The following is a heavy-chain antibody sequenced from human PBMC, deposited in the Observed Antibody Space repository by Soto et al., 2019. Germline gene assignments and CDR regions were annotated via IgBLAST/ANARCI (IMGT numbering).Heavy chain of an antibody. CDR2: IIPILGIA. CDR1: GGTFSSYT. V-gene: IGHV1-69*02. CDR3: ASGLRGYESAFDI. J-gene: IGHJ3*02. D-gene: IGHD5-12*01. Sequence: QVQLVQSGAEVKKPGYSVKVSCKASGGTFSSYTISWVRQAPGQGLEWMGRIIPILGIANYAQKFQGRVTITADKSTSTADMELSSLRSEDTAVYYCASGLRGYESAFDIWGQGTRVTVSS.